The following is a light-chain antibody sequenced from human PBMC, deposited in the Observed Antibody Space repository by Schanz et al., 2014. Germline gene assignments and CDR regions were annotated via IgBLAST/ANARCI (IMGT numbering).Light chain of an antibody. Sequence: QTVVTQEPSFSVSPGGTVTLTCGLSSGSVSTSYYPSWYQQTPGQAPRTLIYSTNTRSSGVPDRFSGSILGNKAALTITGAQADDESDYYGRRVGRSGRWVFGGGTKLTV. V-gene: IGLV8-61*01. CDR1: SGSVSTSYY. CDR3: RRVGRSGRWV. CDR2: STN. J-gene: IGLJ3*02.